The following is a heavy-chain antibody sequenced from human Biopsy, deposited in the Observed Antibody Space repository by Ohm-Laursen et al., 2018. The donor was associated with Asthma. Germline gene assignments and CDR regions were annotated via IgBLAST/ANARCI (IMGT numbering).Heavy chain of an antibody. V-gene: IGHV1-18*01. CDR3: ARRGITGTTLDY. D-gene: IGHD1-7*01. CDR1: GGTFSSYA. Sequence: SVKVSCKASGGTFSSYAISWVRQAPGQGLEWMGWISAYNGNTNYAQKLQGRVTMTTDTSTSTAYMELRSLRSEDTAVYYCARRGITGTTLDYWGQGTLVTVSS. CDR2: ISAYNGNT. J-gene: IGHJ4*02.